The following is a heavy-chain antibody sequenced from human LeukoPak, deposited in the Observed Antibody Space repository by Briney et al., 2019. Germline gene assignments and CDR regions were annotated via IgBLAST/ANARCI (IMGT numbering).Heavy chain of an antibody. Sequence: KPSETLSLTCAVSGGSISNNNWWSWVRQTSGKELEWIGEIYHSGSTTNYNPSLKSRVTMSVDKSKNQFSLKLTSVTAADTAVYYCARVFGGYDGALAFWGRGTLVTVSS. J-gene: IGHJ4*02. CDR2: IYHSGSTT. CDR1: GGSISNNNW. D-gene: IGHD5-12*01. CDR3: ARVFGGYDGALAF. V-gene: IGHV4-4*02.